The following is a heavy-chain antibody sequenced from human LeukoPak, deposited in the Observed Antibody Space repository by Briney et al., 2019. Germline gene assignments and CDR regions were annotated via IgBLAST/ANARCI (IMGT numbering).Heavy chain of an antibody. CDR3: AKGRPRVGATNFDY. J-gene: IGHJ4*02. D-gene: IGHD1-26*01. CDR2: IRYDGSNK. CDR1: GFTFSSYG. Sequence: GGSLRLSCAASGFTFSSYGMHWVRQAPGKGLEWVAFIRYDGSNKYYADSVKGRFTISRDNSKNTLYLQMNSLRAEDTAVYYCAKGRPRVGATNFDYWGQGTLVTVSS. V-gene: IGHV3-30*02.